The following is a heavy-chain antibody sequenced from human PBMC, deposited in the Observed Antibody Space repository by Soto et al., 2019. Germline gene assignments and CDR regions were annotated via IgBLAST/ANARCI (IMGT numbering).Heavy chain of an antibody. Sequence: EVKLLESGGGLAQPGGSLRLSCVGSGFTFDSFAISWVRQAPGERLQWIAAISGSADGTDYAHSVRGRFTISRDNAKKTVHRQMDSLSGEDTAVYCCAIGTVGCYSFGSGYYIDVLDVLGQGTLVTVS. J-gene: IGHJ3*01. V-gene: IGHV3-23*01. CDR1: GFTFDSFA. CDR3: AIGTVGCYSFGSGYYIDVLDV. D-gene: IGHD3-3*01. CDR2: ISGSADGT.